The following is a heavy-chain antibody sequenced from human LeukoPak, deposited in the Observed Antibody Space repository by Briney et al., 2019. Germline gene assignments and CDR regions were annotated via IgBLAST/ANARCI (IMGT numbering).Heavy chain of an antibody. CDR2: ISWNSGSI. CDR1: GFTFDDYA. Sequence: SGGSLRLSCAASGFTFDDYAMHWVRQAPGKGLEWVSGISWNSGSIGYADSVKGRFTISRDNAKNSLYLQMNSLRAEDTALYYCAKAVTMIVVDHDAFDIRGQGTMVTVSS. CDR3: AKAVTMIVVDHDAFDI. V-gene: IGHV3-9*01. J-gene: IGHJ3*02. D-gene: IGHD3-22*01.